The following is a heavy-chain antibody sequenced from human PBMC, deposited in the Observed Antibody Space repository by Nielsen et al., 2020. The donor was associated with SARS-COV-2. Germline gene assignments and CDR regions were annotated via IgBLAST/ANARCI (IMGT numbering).Heavy chain of an antibody. V-gene: IGHV3-33*01. J-gene: IGHJ6*02. CDR3: ARDFPPVNLSYDSSGEESV. D-gene: IGHD3-22*01. CDR2: IWYDGSNK. CDR1: GFTFSSYG. Sequence: GGSLRLSCAASGFTFSSYGMHWVRQAPGKGLEWVAVIWYDGSNKYYADSVKGRFTISRDNSKNTLYLQMNSLRAEDTAVYYCARDFPPVNLSYDSSGEESVWGQGTTVTVSS.